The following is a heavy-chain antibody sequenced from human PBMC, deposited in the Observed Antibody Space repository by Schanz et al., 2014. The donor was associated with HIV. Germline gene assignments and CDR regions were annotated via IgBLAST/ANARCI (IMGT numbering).Heavy chain of an antibody. J-gene: IGHJ6*02. V-gene: IGHV3-9*01. CDR3: AKVLIPMIAVPYYGMDV. CDR2: ISWNSGSI. D-gene: IGHD3-22*01. Sequence: EVQLVESGGGLVQPGRSLRLSCIASGFTFDEYAMHWVRQAPGKGLEWVSSISWNSGSIDYADSAKGRFTISRDNAKNSLYLQMNSLRAEDTAVYYCAKVLIPMIAVPYYGMDVWGQGTTVTVSS. CDR1: GFTFDEYA.